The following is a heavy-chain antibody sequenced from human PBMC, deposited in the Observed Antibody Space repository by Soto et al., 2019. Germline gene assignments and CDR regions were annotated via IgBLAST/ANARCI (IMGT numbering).Heavy chain of an antibody. D-gene: IGHD3-22*01. V-gene: IGHV3-66*01. CDR3: AREAIIVIAAPEYYFDY. Sequence: EVQLVESGGDLVQRGGSLRLSCAASGFDVSNTDMSWVRQAPGKGLEWVSAIYSGGYTNYADSVKGRFIVSRDSPKNTLYLQMDSLRAEDTAVYYCAREAIIVIAAPEYYFDYWGQGTLVTVSS. J-gene: IGHJ4*02. CDR2: IYSGGYT. CDR1: GFDVSNTD.